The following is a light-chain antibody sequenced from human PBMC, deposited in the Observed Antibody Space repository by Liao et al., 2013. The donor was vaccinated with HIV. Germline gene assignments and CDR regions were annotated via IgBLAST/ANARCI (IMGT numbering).Light chain of an antibody. CDR2: QNT. J-gene: IGLJ2*01. Sequence: SYELTQPHAVSVSPGQTASITCSGYKLGEKFVCWYQQKPGQSPLPVIYQNTRRPSGVPDRFSASRSGNTATLTISGTQAMDEADYYCQAWDRNTGVVFGGGTKLTVV. CDR1: KLGEKF. CDR3: QAWDRNTGVV. V-gene: IGLV3-1*01.